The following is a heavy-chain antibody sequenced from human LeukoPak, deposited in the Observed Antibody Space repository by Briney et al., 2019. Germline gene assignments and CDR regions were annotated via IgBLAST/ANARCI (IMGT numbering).Heavy chain of an antibody. CDR1: GGSISSGDYY. J-gene: IGHJ6*02. V-gene: IGHV4-30-4*01. CDR3: ARDWRALSYYFGMDV. Sequence: SETRSPTCTVSGGSISSGDYYWSWIRQPPGKGLEWIGYIYYSGNTYFNPSLKSRVSISLDTSKNQFSLKLTSVTAADTAVYYCARDWRALSYYFGMDVWGQGTTVTVSS. CDR2: IYYSGNT.